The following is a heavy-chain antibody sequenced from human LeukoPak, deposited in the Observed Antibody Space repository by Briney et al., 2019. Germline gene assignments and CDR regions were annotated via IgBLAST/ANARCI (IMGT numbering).Heavy chain of an antibody. CDR1: GGSISSYY. V-gene: IGHV4-59*01. Sequence: SETLSLTCTVSGGSISSYYWSWTRQPPGKGLEWIGYIYYSGTTNYNPSLKSRVTISVDTSKNQFSLKLSSVTAADTADYYCARGVYIAAAQYGYWGQGTLVTVSS. D-gene: IGHD6-13*01. CDR3: ARGVYIAAAQYGY. J-gene: IGHJ4*02. CDR2: IYYSGTT.